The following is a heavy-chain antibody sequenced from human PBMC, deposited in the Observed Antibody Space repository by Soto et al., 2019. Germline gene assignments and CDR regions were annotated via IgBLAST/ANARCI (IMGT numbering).Heavy chain of an antibody. V-gene: IGHV4-34*08. D-gene: IGHD3-10*01. CDR3: VGSVTLVGGATCFDY. J-gene: IGHJ4*02. Sequence: GSLRLSCAASGFTVSSNYMSWIRQPPGKGLEWIGEINHSGSTNYNPSLKSRVTISVDTSKNQFSLKLSSVTAADTAIYYCVGSVTLVGGATCFDYWGQGTLVTVSS. CDR2: INHSGST. CDR1: GFTVSSNY.